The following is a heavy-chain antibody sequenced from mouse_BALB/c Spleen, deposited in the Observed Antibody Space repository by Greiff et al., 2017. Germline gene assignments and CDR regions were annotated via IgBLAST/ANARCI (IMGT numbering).Heavy chain of an antibody. V-gene: IGHV14-3*02. J-gene: IGHJ4*01. Sequence: EVQLQQSGAELVKPGASVKLSCTASGFNIKDTYMHWVKQRPEQGLEWIGRIDPANGNTKYDPKFQGKATITADTSSNTAYLQLSSLTSEDTAVYYCARSRYGYDRGYAMDYWGQGTSVTVSS. CDR3: ARSRYGYDRGYAMDY. D-gene: IGHD2-2*01. CDR2: IDPANGNT. CDR1: GFNIKDTY.